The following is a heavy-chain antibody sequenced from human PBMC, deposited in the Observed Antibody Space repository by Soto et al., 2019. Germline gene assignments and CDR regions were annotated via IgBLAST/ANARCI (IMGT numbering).Heavy chain of an antibody. J-gene: IGHJ3*02. Sequence: PGESLKISCKGSGYSFTSYWISWVRQMPGKGLEWMGRIDPSDSYTNYSPSFQGHVTISADKSISTAYLQWSSLKASDTAMYYCASLDVLRYFVAPSAFAICGQATMVTLS. V-gene: IGHV5-10-1*01. CDR2: IDPSDSYT. CDR1: GYSFTSYW. D-gene: IGHD3-9*01. CDR3: ASLDVLRYFVAPSAFAI.